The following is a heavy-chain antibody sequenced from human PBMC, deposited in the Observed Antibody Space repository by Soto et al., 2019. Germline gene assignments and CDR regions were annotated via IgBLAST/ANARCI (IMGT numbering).Heavy chain of an antibody. CDR2: ITQDGSEK. V-gene: IGHV3-7*01. D-gene: IGHD3-9*01. CDR1: GFTFSSYW. Sequence: EVQLVESGGGLVQPGGSLRLSCAASGFTFSSYWMSWVRQSPGKGLEWVANITQDGSEKYYVDSVKGRFTISRDNAKNSLYLQMNSLRAEDTAVYYCASCLRYFELAGFDPWGQGTLVTVSS. CDR3: ASCLRYFELAGFDP. J-gene: IGHJ5*02.